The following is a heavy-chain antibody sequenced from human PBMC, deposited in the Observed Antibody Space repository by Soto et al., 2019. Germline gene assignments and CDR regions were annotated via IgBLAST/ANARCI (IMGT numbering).Heavy chain of an antibody. V-gene: IGHV1-24*01. CDR1: GYTLTELS. J-gene: IGHJ4*02. Sequence: ASVKVSCKVSGYTLTELSMHWVRQAPGKGLEWMGGFDPEDGETIYAQKFQGRVTMTEDTSTDTAYMELSSLRSEDTALYYCATTPYYDFWSGYYYSWGQGTLVTVSS. D-gene: IGHD3-3*01. CDR3: ATTPYYDFWSGYYYS. CDR2: FDPEDGET.